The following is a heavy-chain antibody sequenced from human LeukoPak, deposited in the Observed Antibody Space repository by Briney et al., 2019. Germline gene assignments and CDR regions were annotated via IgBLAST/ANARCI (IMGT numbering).Heavy chain of an antibody. J-gene: IGHJ4*02. D-gene: IGHD3-22*01. CDR3: AKAHYYDRDTFDY. V-gene: IGHV3-23*01. CDR2: ISGSGGST. Sequence: GGSLRLSCGPSGFTFSSYAMSWVRQAPGKGLEWVSAISGSGGSTYYADSVKGRFTISRDNSKNTLYLQMNSLRAEDTAVYYCAKAHYYDRDTFDYWGQGTLVTVSS. CDR1: GFTFSSYA.